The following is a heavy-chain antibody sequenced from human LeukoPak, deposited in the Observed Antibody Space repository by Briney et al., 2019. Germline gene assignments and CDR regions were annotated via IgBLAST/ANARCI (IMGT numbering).Heavy chain of an antibody. CDR2: IYGSESI. Sequence: SETLSLTCTVSGASISIYYWSWIRQPAGKGLEWIGCIYGSESINYNPSLKSRVTMSVDMSKNQFSLKLSSVTAADTAVYYCARVNSGWYGRLDYWGPGTLVTVSS. J-gene: IGHJ4*02. CDR1: GASISIYY. D-gene: IGHD6-19*01. CDR3: ARVNSGWYGRLDY. V-gene: IGHV4-4*07.